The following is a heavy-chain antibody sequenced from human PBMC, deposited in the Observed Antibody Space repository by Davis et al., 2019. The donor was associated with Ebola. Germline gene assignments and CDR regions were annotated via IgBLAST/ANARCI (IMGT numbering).Heavy chain of an antibody. V-gene: IGHV4-4*07. D-gene: IGHD3-3*01. CDR2: IYTSGST. CDR3: ARDYGDFWSHYYYGMDV. J-gene: IGHJ6*02. CDR1: GGSISSYY. Sequence: PSETLSLTCTVSGGSISSYYWSWIRQPAGKGLEWIGRIYTSGSTNYNPSLKSRVTMSVDTSKNQFSLKLSSVTAADTAVYYCARDYGDFWSHYYYGMDVWGQGTTVTVSS.